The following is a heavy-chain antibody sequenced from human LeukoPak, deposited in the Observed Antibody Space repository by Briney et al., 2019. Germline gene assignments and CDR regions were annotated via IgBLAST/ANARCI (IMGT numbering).Heavy chain of an antibody. J-gene: IGHJ1*01. D-gene: IGHD3-10*01. CDR2: ISGSGGST. Sequence: GGSLRLSCEASGFTCSRYAMSWIRQVPGKGLDWVSAISGSGGSTYYADSVKGRFTISRDNSKNTLYLQMNSLRAEDTAVYYCAKAGVRGDFQHWGQGTLVTVSS. CDR1: GFTCSRYA. CDR3: AKAGVRGDFQH. V-gene: IGHV3-23*01.